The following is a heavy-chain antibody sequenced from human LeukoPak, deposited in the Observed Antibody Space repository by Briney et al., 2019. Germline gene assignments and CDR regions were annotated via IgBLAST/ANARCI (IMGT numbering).Heavy chain of an antibody. J-gene: IGHJ5*02. CDR3: AIVMITFGGVIDP. CDR1: GYTFTGYY. Sequence: ASVKVSCKASGYTFTGYYMHWVRQAPGQGLEWMGWINPNSGGTNYAQKFQGRVTMTRVTSISTAYMELSRLRSDDTAVYYCAIVMITFGGVIDPWGQGTLVTVSS. CDR2: INPNSGGT. V-gene: IGHV1-2*02. D-gene: IGHD3-16*01.